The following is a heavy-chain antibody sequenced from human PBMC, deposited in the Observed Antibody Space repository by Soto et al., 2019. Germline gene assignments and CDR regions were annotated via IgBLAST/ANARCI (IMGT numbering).Heavy chain of an antibody. CDR1: GGSISSSNW. CDR2: IYHSGST. V-gene: IGHV4-4*02. J-gene: IGHJ6*02. D-gene: IGHD3-3*01. CDR3: AREHKIFDEAAYYYYGMDV. Sequence: SETLSLTCAVSGGSISSSNWWSWVRQPPGKGLEWIGEIYHSGSTNYNPSLKSRVTISVDKSKNQFSLKLSSVTAADTAVYYCAREHKIFDEAAYYYYGMDVCGQGPTVTVYS.